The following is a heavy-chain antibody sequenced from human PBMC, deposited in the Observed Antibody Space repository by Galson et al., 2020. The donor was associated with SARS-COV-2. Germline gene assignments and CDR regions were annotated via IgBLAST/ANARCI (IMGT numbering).Heavy chain of an antibody. V-gene: IGHV4-59*08. Sequence: ETSEILSLTCTVSRGSISDYYWSWIRQSPGKGLEWIGYIYNTASSNTGTTKYNPSLKSRVTISLDTPNNQFSLKMTSLTAADTATYYCAKLAEGRRSSEDYWGQGTLVTVSS. D-gene: IGHD1-26*01. CDR1: RGSISDYY. J-gene: IGHJ4*02. CDR2: IYNTASSNTGTT. CDR3: AKLAEGRRSSEDY.